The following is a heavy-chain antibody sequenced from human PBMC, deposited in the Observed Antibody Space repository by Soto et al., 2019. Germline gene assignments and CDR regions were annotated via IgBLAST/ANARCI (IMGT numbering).Heavy chain of an antibody. CDR1: DGSFSGYY. CDR3: AVTQVYGYGVYYYYMYV. V-gene: IGHV4-34*01. CDR2: INHSGST. Sequence: TETLSITCAVYDGSFSGYYWSWIRQPPGKGMEWIGEINHSGSTNYNPSLKSRVTISVDTSKNQFSLKLSSVTAADTAVYYCAVTQVYGYGVYYYYMYVWGKGTTV. D-gene: IGHD1-20*01. J-gene: IGHJ6*03.